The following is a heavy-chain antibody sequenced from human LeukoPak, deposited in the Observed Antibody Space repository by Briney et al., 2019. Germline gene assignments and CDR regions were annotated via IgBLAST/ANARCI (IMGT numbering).Heavy chain of an antibody. CDR2: ITTSGGST. Sequence: PGGSLRLSCAASGFTFSSYAMSWVRQAPGEGLEWVSSITTSGGSTYYADSVKGRFTISRDDARDTLYLQMSSLRAEDTAVYYCARQIEGGYHAFDIWGQGTMVPVSS. CDR1: GFTFSSYA. CDR3: ARQIEGGYHAFDI. V-gene: IGHV3-23*01. J-gene: IGHJ3*02. D-gene: IGHD3-16*02.